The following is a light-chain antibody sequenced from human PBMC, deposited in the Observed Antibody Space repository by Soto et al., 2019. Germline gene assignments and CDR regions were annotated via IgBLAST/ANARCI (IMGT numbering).Light chain of an antibody. J-gene: IGKJ1*01. CDR1: QSVSSSY. CDR3: QQYGSSPLT. V-gene: IGKV3-20*01. Sequence: EIVWTKSPGNLSLSHGERATLSCRASQSVSSSYLAWYQQKPGQAPRLLIYGASSRATGIPDRISGSGSGTDFTLTISRLEPEDFAVYYCQQYGSSPLTFGQGTKVDIK. CDR2: GAS.